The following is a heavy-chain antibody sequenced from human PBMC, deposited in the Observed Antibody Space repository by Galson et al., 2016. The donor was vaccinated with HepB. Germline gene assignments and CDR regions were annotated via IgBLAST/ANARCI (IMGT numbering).Heavy chain of an antibody. J-gene: IGHJ6*02. V-gene: IGHV1-69*01. D-gene: IGHD5-24*01. CDR3: ARVRDGYNHCYYYGMDV. CDR1: GGTFTSYA. Sequence: QSGAEVKKPGESLKISCKASGGTFTSYAISWVRQAPGQGLEWMGGIIPIFGTSNYAQKFQGRVTITADESTSTAYMELSSLRSEDTAVYSGARVRDGYNHCYYYGMDVWGQGTTVTVSS. CDR2: IIPIFGTS.